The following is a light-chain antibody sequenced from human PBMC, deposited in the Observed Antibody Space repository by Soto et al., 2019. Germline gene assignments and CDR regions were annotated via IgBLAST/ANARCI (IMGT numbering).Light chain of an antibody. CDR3: QQRSNWPPT. CDR2: DAS. Sequence: EIVLTQSPATLSLSPGERATLSCRASQSISSYLAWYQQKPGQAPRLLIYDASNRATGIPARFSGGGTGTDFTIPISSLEPEDFAVYYCQQRSNWPPTFGGGTKVEIK. V-gene: IGKV3-11*01. CDR1: QSISSY. J-gene: IGKJ4*01.